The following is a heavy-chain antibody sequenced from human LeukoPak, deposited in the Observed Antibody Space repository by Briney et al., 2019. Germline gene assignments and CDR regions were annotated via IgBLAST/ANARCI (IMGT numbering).Heavy chain of an antibody. CDR1: GYTFTSYG. Sequence: GASVKVSCTASGYTFTSYGISWVRQAPGQGLEWMGWISAYNGNTNYAQKLQGRVTMTTDTSTSTAYMELRSLRSDDTAAYYCARARGYSSSWYADYWGQGTLVTVSS. CDR3: ARARGYSSSWYADY. J-gene: IGHJ4*02. CDR2: ISAYNGNT. V-gene: IGHV1-18*01. D-gene: IGHD6-13*01.